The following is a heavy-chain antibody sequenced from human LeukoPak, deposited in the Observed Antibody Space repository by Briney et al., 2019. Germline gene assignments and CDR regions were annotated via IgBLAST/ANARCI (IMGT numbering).Heavy chain of an antibody. D-gene: IGHD3-22*01. CDR3: ARVSPLDYYDSSGYYYVDY. CDR2: INHSGST. V-gene: IGHV4-34*01. CDR1: GGSFSGYY. Sequence: SETLSLICAVYGGSFSGYYWSWIRQPPGKGLEWIGEINHSGSTNYNPSLKSRVTISVDTSKNQFSLKLSSVTAADTAVYYCARVSPLDYYDSSGYYYVDYWGQGTLVTVSS. J-gene: IGHJ4*02.